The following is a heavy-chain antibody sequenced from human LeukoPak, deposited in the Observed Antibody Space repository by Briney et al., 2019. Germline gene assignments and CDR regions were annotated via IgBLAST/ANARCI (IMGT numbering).Heavy chain of an antibody. CDR1: GFTFSSYW. J-gene: IGHJ4*02. CDR3: ASGLGYYFDY. Sequence: GGSLRLSCVASGFTFSSYWMSWVRQAPVKGLEWVANIKQDGSEKYYVDSVKGRFTISRDNAKNSLYLQMNSLRAEDTAVYYCASGLGYYFDYWGQGTLVTVSS. CDR2: IKQDGSEK. V-gene: IGHV3-7*01. D-gene: IGHD7-27*01.